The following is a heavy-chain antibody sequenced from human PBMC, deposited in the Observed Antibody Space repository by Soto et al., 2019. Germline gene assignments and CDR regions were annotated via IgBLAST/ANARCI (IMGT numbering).Heavy chain of an antibody. CDR2: ISSSSSTI. CDR3: ARFYYDSSGYLPSPYYYYYGMDV. Sequence: GSLRLSCAASGVTFSSYSRNWVRQAPGKGLEWVSYISSSSSTIYYADSVKGRFTISRDNAKNSLYLQMNSLRAEDTAVYYCARFYYDSSGYLPSPYYYYYGMDVWGQGPTVTVSS. J-gene: IGHJ6*02. CDR1: GVTFSSYS. V-gene: IGHV3-48*04. D-gene: IGHD3-22*01.